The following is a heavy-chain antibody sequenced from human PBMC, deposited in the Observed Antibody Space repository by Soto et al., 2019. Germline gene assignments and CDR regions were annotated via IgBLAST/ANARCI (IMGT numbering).Heavy chain of an antibody. D-gene: IGHD1-26*01. CDR1: GGSFSGYY. J-gene: IGHJ4*02. CDR2: INHSGST. V-gene: IGHV4-34*01. CDR3: ASPLGLGGY. Sequence: SETLSLTCAVYGGSFSGYYWSWIRQPPGKGLEWIGEINHSGSTNYNPSLKSRVTISVDTSKNQFSLKLSSVTAADTAVYYCASPLGLGGYWGQGTLVTVSS.